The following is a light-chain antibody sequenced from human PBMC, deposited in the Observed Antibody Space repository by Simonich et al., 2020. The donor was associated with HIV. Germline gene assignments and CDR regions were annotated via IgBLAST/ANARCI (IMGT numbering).Light chain of an antibody. CDR2: KAS. J-gene: IGKJ2*01. V-gene: IGKV1-5*03. CDR3: QQYNNWPT. Sequence: DIQMTQSPSSVSASVGDRVTVTCRASQGISSWLAWYQQKPGKAPKLLIYKASSLESGVPSRFSGSGSGTEFTLTISSLQPDDFATYYCQQYNNWPTFGQGTKLEIK. CDR1: QGISSW.